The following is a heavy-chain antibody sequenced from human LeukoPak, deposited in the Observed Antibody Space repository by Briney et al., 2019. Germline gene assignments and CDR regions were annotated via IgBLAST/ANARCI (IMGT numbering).Heavy chain of an antibody. CDR2: IKESGSEK. CDR1: GFTFDYYL. J-gene: IGHJ4*02. Sequence: GGSLRLSCAASGFTFDYYLMTWVRQAPGKALEWLANIKESGSEKYYVDSVKGRFIISRDNAKNSLYLQMNSLRVEDTAVYYCARGWGERGKCRGGTCNNPQFDYWGRGTLVTVSS. D-gene: IGHD2-15*01. V-gene: IGHV3-7*01. CDR3: ARGWGERGKCRGGTCNNPQFDY.